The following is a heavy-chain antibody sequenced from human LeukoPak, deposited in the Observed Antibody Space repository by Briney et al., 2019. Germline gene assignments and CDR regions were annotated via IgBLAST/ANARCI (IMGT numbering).Heavy chain of an antibody. Sequence: SETLSLTCAVYGGSISSYYWSWIRQPPGKGLEWIGYIYYSGSTNYNPSLKSRVTISVDTSKNQFSLKLSSVTAADTAVYYCARAGGAYGSGSYGYYYYYMDVWGKGTTVTISS. V-gene: IGHV4-59*01. CDR1: GGSISSYY. D-gene: IGHD3-10*01. CDR3: ARAGGAYGSGSYGYYYYYMDV. CDR2: IYYSGST. J-gene: IGHJ6*03.